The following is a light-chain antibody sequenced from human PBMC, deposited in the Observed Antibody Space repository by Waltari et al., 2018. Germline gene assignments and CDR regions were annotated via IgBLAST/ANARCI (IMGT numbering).Light chain of an antibody. J-gene: IGKJ1*01. CDR3: QQYDYWPWT. Sequence: EIVLTQSPATLSLSPGASATLSCRASQNLRSTFACFQQKPGQPPRLIIYGTSTRAAGIPARFSGSGSRTDFSLTISSLQPEDFATYYYQQYDYWPWTFGQGTRVE. V-gene: IGKV3D-15*01. CDR1: QNLRST. CDR2: GTS.